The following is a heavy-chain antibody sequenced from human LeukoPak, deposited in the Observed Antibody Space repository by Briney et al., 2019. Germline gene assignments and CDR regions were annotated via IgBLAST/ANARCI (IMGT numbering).Heavy chain of an antibody. J-gene: IGHJ4*02. V-gene: IGHV3-53*01. Sequence: PGGSLRLSCAASGFTVSSNYMSWVRQAPGKGLEWVSVIYSGGSTYYADSVKGRFTISRDNSKNTLYLQMNSLRAEDTAVYYCARGHGSGSYPFDYWGQGTLVTVSS. D-gene: IGHD3-10*01. CDR2: IYSGGST. CDR3: ARGHGSGSYPFDY. CDR1: GFTVSSNY.